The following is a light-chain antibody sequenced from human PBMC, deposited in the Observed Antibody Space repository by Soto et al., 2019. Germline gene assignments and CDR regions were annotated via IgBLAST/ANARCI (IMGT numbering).Light chain of an antibody. J-gene: IGKJ2*01. CDR1: QSVISTF. CDR2: GAS. CDR3: QQYQSSPPTFT. V-gene: IGKV3-20*01. Sequence: EIVLTQSPGTLSLSPGERATLSCRASQSVISTFSAWYQQKPGQAPRLLIYGASNRATGIPDRFSASGSGTDFTLTISRLEPEDFAVDYCQQYQSSPPTFTFGQGTKREI.